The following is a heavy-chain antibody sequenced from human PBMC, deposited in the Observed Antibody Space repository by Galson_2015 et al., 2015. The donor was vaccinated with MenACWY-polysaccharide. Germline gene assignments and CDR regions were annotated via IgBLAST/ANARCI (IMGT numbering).Heavy chain of an antibody. Sequence: SRRLSCAPSGLTSGGTAVNCGGQGAGEGLEWYWSVSCSSGYMYYADSVKGRFTIARDNAKNSLYLQMNSLRAEDTAVYYCASLPSYYFHYMDVSGKGTKVTVSS. V-gene: IGHV3-21*01. CDR3: ASLPSYYFHYMDV. CDR2: VSCSSGYM. J-gene: IGHJ6*03. CDR1: GLTSGGTA.